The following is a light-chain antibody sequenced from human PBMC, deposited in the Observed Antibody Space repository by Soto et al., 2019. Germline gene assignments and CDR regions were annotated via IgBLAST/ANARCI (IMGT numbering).Light chain of an antibody. CDR2: LNSDGSH. CDR3: QTWGTGIQV. Sequence: QSVLTQSPSASASLGDSVKLTCTLSSGHSSYAIAWHQQQPEKGPRYLMKLNSDGSHSKGDGIPDRFSGSSSGAVRYLTISSLQSEDEADYYCQTWGTGIQVFGGGTKLTVL. J-gene: IGLJ3*02. V-gene: IGLV4-69*01. CDR1: SGHSSYA.